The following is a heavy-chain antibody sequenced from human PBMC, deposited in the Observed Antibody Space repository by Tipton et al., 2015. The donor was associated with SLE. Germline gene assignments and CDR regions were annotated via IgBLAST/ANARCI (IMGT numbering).Heavy chain of an antibody. J-gene: IGHJ4*02. V-gene: IGHV3-74*01. Sequence: SLRLSCAASGFTFSSYWMHWVRQAPGKGLVWVSRINRDGSSTSYEDSVKGRFTVSRDNAKSTLYLQMNSLRVDDSGVYYCSVWFNFWGQGTLVSVSS. CDR2: INRDGSST. CDR3: SVWFNF. CDR1: GFTFSSYW.